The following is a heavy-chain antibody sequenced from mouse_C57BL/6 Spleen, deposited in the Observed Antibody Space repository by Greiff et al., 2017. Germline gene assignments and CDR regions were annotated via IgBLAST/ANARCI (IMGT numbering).Heavy chain of an antibody. CDR1: GYTFTDYN. V-gene: IGHV1-18*01. CDR3: ARGAYYGSSYVGYFDV. D-gene: IGHD1-1*01. J-gene: IGHJ1*03. CDR2: INPNNGGT. Sequence: VQLQQSGPELVKPGASVKIPCKASGYTFTDYNMDWVKQSHGKSLEWIGDINPNNGGTIYNQKFKGKATLTVDKSSSTAYMELRSLTSEDTAVYYCARGAYYGSSYVGYFDVWGTGTTVTVSS.